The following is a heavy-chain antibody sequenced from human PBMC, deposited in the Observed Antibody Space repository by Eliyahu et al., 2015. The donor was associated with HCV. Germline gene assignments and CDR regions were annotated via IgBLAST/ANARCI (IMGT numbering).Heavy chain of an antibody. CDR2: IXGSWGST. J-gene: IGHJ4*02. CDR3: AKEGCSSTSCSHFDY. Sequence: EVQLLESGGGLVQPGGSLRLSCAASGXTFXSYAMSWVRQAPGXGLEWVSVIXGSWGSTYYADSVKGRFTISRDNPKNTLYLQMSSLRVEDTAVYYCAKEGCSSTSCSHFDYWGQGTLVTVSS. V-gene: IGHV3-23*01. D-gene: IGHD2-2*01. CDR1: GXTFXSYA.